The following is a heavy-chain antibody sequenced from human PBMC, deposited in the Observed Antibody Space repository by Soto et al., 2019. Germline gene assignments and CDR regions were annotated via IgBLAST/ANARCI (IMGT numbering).Heavy chain of an antibody. Sequence: QVQLMQSGAEVKKPGASVTISCKASGYTFTSYYIHWVRQAPRQGLEWMAIINPSGGSTNYAPKFQGKVTVTGDTSTRTVNMELSSLSSEDTAVYYCARDLTAADYWGQGTLVTVSS. V-gene: IGHV1-46*01. CDR1: GYTFTSYY. CDR2: INPSGGST. CDR3: ARDLTAADY. J-gene: IGHJ4*02. D-gene: IGHD2-21*02.